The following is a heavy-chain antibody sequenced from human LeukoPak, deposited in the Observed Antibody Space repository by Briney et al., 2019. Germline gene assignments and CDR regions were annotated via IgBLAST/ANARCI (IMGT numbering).Heavy chain of an antibody. Sequence: NPSETLSLTCTVSGGSISSSSYYWGWIRQPPGKGLEWIGYIYYSGSTNYNPSLKSRVTISVDTSKNQFSLKLSSVTAADTAVYYCARRPLYSGYGYWGQGTLVTVSS. CDR3: ARRPLYSGYGY. D-gene: IGHD5-12*01. V-gene: IGHV4-61*05. CDR2: IYYSGST. J-gene: IGHJ4*02. CDR1: GGSISSSSYY.